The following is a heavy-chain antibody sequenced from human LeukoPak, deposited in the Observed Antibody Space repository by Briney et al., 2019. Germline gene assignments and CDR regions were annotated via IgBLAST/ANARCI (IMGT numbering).Heavy chain of an antibody. Sequence: GGSLRLSCAASGFTFSSYGMHWVRQAPGKGLEWVAVISYDGSNKYYAGSVKGRFTISRDNSKNTLYLQMNSLRAEDTAVYYCAKDVMAGGGEYMDVWGKGTTVTVSS. CDR3: AKDVMAGGGEYMDV. J-gene: IGHJ6*03. V-gene: IGHV3-30*18. CDR1: GFTFSSYG. D-gene: IGHD3-16*01. CDR2: ISYDGSNK.